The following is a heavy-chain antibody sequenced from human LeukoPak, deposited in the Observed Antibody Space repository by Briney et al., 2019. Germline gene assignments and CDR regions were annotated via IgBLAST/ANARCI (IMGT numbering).Heavy chain of an antibody. V-gene: IGHV4-59*01. D-gene: IGHD1-26*01. Sequence: SETLSLTCTVSGGSISSYYWSWIRQPPGKGLEWIGYIYYSGSTNYNPSLKNRVTISVDTSKNQFSLKLSSVTAADTAVYYCARDRGWVDYWGQGTLVTVSS. J-gene: IGHJ4*02. CDR2: IYYSGST. CDR3: ARDRGWVDY. CDR1: GGSISSYY.